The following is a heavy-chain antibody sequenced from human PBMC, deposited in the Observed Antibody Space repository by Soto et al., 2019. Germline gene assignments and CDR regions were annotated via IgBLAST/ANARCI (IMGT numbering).Heavy chain of an antibody. J-gene: IGHJ4*02. CDR1: GFIFSNYA. CDR2: VSYDGNNQ. D-gene: IGHD3-22*01. CDR3: ARDRVYYYDNSGYYNFDY. V-gene: IGHV3-30-3*01. Sequence: QVQLVESGGGVVQPGRSLRVSCAASGFIFSNYAMHWVRQAPGKGLEWVAVVSYDGNNQFYAESVKGRFTISRDSSKTTLYLQMNNLREEETAVYYCARDRVYYYDNSGYYNFDYWGQGTLVIVSS.